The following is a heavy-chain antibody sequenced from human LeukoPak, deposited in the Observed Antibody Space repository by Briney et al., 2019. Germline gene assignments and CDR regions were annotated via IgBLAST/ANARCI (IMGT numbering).Heavy chain of an antibody. CDR2: ISGSGGST. J-gene: IGHJ4*02. D-gene: IGHD3-3*01. Sequence: GGSLRLSCAASGFTFSSYAMSWVRQAPGKGLEWVSAISGSGGSTYYADSVKGRFTISRDNSKNTLYLQMNSLRVEDTAVYYCAKVRWSGSPQPGDYWGQGTLVTVSS. V-gene: IGHV3-23*01. CDR1: GFTFSSYA. CDR3: AKVRWSGSPQPGDY.